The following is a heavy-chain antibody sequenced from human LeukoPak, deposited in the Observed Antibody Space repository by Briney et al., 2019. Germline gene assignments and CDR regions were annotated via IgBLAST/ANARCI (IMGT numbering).Heavy chain of an antibody. CDR3: AKSGRRGYCSGGSRCSGNYFDY. CDR2: ISGSGGST. CDR1: GFTFSSYA. V-gene: IGHV3-23*01. D-gene: IGHD2-15*01. J-gene: IGHJ4*02. Sequence: GGSLRLSCAASGFTFSSYAMSWVRQAPGKGLEWVSAISGSGGSTYYADSVKGRFTISRDNSKDTLYLQMHSLRAEDTAVYYCAKSGRRGYCSGGSRCSGNYFDYWGQGTLVTVSS.